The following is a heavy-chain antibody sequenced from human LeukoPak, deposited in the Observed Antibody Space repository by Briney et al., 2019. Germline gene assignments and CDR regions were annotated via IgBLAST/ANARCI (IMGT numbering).Heavy chain of an antibody. J-gene: IGHJ4*02. CDR2: ISGSGGST. Sequence: GGTLRLSCAASGFTFSSYGMSWVRQAPGKGLEWVPAISGSGGSTYYADSVKGRFTISRDNSKNTLYLQMNSLRAEDTAVYYCAKGGGPRIAAAGTLDYWGQGTLVTVSS. D-gene: IGHD6-13*01. V-gene: IGHV3-23*01. CDR1: GFTFSSYG. CDR3: AKGGGPRIAAAGTLDY.